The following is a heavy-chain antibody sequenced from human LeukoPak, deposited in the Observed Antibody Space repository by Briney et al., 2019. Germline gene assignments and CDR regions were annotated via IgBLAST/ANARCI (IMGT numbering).Heavy chain of an antibody. CDR2: ISYDGSNE. CDR3: ARGRSITMIVVVIPFGGYNWFDP. D-gene: IGHD3-22*01. J-gene: IGHJ5*02. V-gene: IGHV3-30*04. Sequence: GGSLRLSCAASGFTFSSYVMHWVRQAPGKGLEWVAIISYDGSNEYYADSVKGRFTISRDNSKNTLYLQMNSLRAADTAVYYCARGRSITMIVVVIPFGGYNWFDPWGQGTLVTVSS. CDR1: GFTFSSYV.